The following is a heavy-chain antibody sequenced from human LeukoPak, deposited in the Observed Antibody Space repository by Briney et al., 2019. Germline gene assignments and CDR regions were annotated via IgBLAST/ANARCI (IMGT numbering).Heavy chain of an antibody. D-gene: IGHD6-19*01. J-gene: IGHJ4*02. CDR2: IRFDGSNK. CDR3: AKDGSSGWSYYFDY. V-gene: IGHV3-30*02. Sequence: GGSLRLSCAASGFTFSSYGMHWVRQAPGKGLEWVAFIRFDGSNKFYADSVKGRFTISRDNSKNTVYLQMNSLRAEDTAVYYCAKDGSSGWSYYFDYWGQGTLVTVSS. CDR1: GFTFSSYG.